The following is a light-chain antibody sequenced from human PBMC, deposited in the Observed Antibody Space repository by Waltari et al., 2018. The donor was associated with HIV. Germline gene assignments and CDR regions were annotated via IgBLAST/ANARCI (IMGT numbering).Light chain of an antibody. CDR1: QSVSW. CDR3: QRRGNWPIT. J-gene: IGKJ5*01. V-gene: IGKV3-11*01. Sequence: EIVLTQSPATLSLSPGERATLSCRASQSVSWLAWYQQKPGQAPRLLIYHASNRAAGIPARFSGSGSGTDFTLTISSLEPEDFAVYYCQRRGNWPITFGQGTRLEIK. CDR2: HAS.